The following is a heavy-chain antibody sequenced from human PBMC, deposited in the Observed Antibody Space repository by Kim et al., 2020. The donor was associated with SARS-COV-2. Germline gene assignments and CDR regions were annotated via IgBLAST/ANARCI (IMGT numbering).Heavy chain of an antibody. CDR2: ISSNGGST. CDR3: VNSRWGAYYYGSGSFVRRPYETDP. CDR1: GFTFSSYA. D-gene: IGHD3-10*01. Sequence: GGSLRLSCSASGFTFSSYAMHWVRQAPGKGLEYVSAISSNGGSTYYADSVKGRFTISRDNSKNTLYLQMSSLRAEDTAVYYCVNSRWGAYYYGSGSFVRRPYETDPWGQGTLVTVSS. J-gene: IGHJ5*02. V-gene: IGHV3-64D*06.